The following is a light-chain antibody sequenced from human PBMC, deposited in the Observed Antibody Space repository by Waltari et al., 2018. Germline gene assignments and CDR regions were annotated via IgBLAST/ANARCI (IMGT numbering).Light chain of an antibody. CDR1: NIGLKS. J-gene: IGLJ2*01. V-gene: IGLV3-21*04. CDR3: QVWDRNPDRSRSVI. Sequence: YVLTQSPSVSVAPVATAWITCGGNNIGLKSVNWYQQKAGQAPVLVISYDRDRPSGIPERFSGSSSGNTATLTISRVEAGDEADYYCQVWDRNPDRSRSVIFGGGTKLTVL. CDR2: YDR.